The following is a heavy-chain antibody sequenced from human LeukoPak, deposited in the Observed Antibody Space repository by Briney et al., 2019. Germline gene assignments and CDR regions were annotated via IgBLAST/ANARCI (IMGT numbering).Heavy chain of an antibody. V-gene: IGHV3-21*01. Sequence: GGSLRLSCAASGFTFSSYSMNWVRQAPGKGLEWVSSISSSSSYIYYADSVKGRFTISRDNAKNSLYLQMNSLRAEDTAVYYCARDGLAIFGVVPRPARVYWFDPWGQGTLVTVSS. CDR1: GFTFSSYS. CDR3: ARDGLAIFGVVPRPARVYWFDP. J-gene: IGHJ5*02. D-gene: IGHD3-3*01. CDR2: ISSSSSYI.